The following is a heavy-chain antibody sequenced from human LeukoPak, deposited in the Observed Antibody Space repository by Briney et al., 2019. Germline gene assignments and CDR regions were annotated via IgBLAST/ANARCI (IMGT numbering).Heavy chain of an antibody. V-gene: IGHV3-30-3*01. Sequence: SGGSLRLSCAASGFTYSNYWMTWVRQAPGKGLEWVAVISYDGSNKYYADSVKGRFTISRDNAKNSLYLQMNSLRAEDTAVYYCVTTWGAHYWYFDLWGRGALVTVSS. D-gene: IGHD1-26*01. CDR1: GFTYSNYW. J-gene: IGHJ2*01. CDR3: VTTWGAHYWYFDL. CDR2: ISYDGSNK.